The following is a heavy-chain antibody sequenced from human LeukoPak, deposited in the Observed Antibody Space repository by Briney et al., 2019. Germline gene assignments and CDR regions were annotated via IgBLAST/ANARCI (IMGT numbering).Heavy chain of an antibody. CDR3: ARIEDYDFWSGYHTIDY. D-gene: IGHD3-3*01. V-gene: IGHV1-18*01. CDR1: GYTFTSYG. CDR2: ISAYNGNT. Sequence: ASVKVSCKASGYTFTSYGISWVRQAPGQGLEWMGWISAYNGNTNYAQKLQGRVTMATDTSTSTAYMELRSLRSDDTAVYYCARIEDYDFWSGYHTIDYWGQGTLVTVSS. J-gene: IGHJ4*02.